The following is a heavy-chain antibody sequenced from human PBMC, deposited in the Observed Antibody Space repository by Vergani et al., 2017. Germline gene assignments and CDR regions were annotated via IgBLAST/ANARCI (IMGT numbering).Heavy chain of an antibody. J-gene: IGHJ6*03. CDR2: ISSSSSYT. Sequence: QVQLVESGGGLVKPGGSLRLSCAASGFTFSDYYMSWIRQAPGKGLEWVSYISSSSSYTNYADSVKGRFTISRDNAKNSLYLQMNSLRAEDTAVYYCARVVKHYYGSGMDVWGKGTTVTVSS. CDR1: GFTFSDYY. CDR3: ARVVKHYYGSGMDV. D-gene: IGHD3-10*01. V-gene: IGHV3-11*06.